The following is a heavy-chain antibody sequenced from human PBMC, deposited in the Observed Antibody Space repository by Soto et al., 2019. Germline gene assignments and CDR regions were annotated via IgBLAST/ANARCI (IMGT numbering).Heavy chain of an antibody. V-gene: IGHV3-33*01. J-gene: IGHJ6*02. CDR3: ARLQLLVGGYYYGLDV. CDR2: IWYDGSNK. D-gene: IGHD6-19*01. Sequence: QVQLVESGGGVVQPGRSLRLSCAASGFTFSSYGMHWVRQAPGKGLEWVAVIWYDGSNKYYADSVKGRFTISRDNSKNTLYLQMNGLRAEDTAVYYCARLQLLVGGYYYGLDVWGQGTTVTVSS. CDR1: GFTFSSYG.